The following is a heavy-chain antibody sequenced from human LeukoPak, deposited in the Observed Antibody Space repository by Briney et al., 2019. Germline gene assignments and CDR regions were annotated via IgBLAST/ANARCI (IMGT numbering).Heavy chain of an antibody. CDR3: ARGLYDSSGYYYVDY. Sequence: ASVKVSCKASGYTFTGYYMHWVRQAPGQGLEWMGRINPNSGGTNYAQKFQGRVTMTRDTSISTAYMELSRLRSDDTAVYYCARGLYDSSGYYYVDYWGQGTLVTVSS. CDR2: INPNSGGT. J-gene: IGHJ4*02. V-gene: IGHV1-2*06. D-gene: IGHD3-22*01. CDR1: GYTFTGYY.